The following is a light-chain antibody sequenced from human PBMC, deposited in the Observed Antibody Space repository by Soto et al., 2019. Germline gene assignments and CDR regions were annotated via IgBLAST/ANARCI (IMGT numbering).Light chain of an antibody. V-gene: IGKV1-6*01. CDR2: KAS. J-gene: IGKJ2*01. Sequence: AIQMTQSPSSLSASVGDTVTITCRTSQGIRNDLGWYQQKPGKAPKLLIYKASTLKSGVPSRFSGSGSGTEFTLTISSLQPEDFATYSCQQTYSPPMYTFGQGTKVDI. CDR3: QQTYSPPMYT. CDR1: QGIRND.